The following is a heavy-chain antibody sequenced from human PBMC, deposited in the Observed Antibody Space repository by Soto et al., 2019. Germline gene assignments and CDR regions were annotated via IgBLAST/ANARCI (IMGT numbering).Heavy chain of an antibody. J-gene: IGHJ4*02. D-gene: IGHD3-10*01. CDR3: ARAYYYGSGSYYIWVAPDLHYFDY. CDR2: IYYSGST. CDR1: GGSISICSYY. Sequence: PSETLSLTCTVSGGSISICSYYWGWIRQPPGKGLEWIGSIYYSGSTYYNPSLKSRVTISVDTSKNQFSLKLSSVTAADTAVYYCARAYYYGSGSYYIWVAPDLHYFDYWGQGTLVTVSS. V-gene: IGHV4-39*01.